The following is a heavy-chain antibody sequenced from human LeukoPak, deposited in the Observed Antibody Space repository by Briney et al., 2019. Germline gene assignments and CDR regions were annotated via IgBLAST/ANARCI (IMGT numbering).Heavy chain of an antibody. V-gene: IGHV3-23*01. CDR3: ANFPGIAAAGNGS. D-gene: IGHD6-13*01. CDR1: GFTFSSYA. J-gene: IGHJ3*01. CDR2: ISGSGGST. Sequence: PGGSLRLSCAASGFTFSSYAMSWVRQAPGRGLEWVSTISGSGGSTYYADSVKGRFTISRDNAKNSLYLQMNSLRAEDTALYYCANFPGIAAAGNGSWGQGTMVTVSS.